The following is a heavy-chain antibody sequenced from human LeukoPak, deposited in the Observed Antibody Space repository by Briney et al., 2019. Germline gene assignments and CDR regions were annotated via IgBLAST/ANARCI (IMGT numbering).Heavy chain of an antibody. CDR2: ISFDGTKK. Sequence: TGGSLRLSCAASGFTFSSYGMHWVRQAPGKGVEWVAVISFDGTKKYYADSVKGRFTISRDNSKNMLYLQMNSLRAEDTAVYYCAKGYSSSWVWYYFDYWGQGTLGTVSS. CDR3: AKGYSSSWVWYYFDY. J-gene: IGHJ4*02. D-gene: IGHD6-13*01. V-gene: IGHV3-30*18. CDR1: GFTFSSYG.